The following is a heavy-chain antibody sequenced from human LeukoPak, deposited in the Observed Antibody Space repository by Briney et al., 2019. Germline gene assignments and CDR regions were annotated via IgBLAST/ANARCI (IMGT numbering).Heavy chain of an antibody. V-gene: IGHV4-34*01. CDR1: GGSFSGYY. CDR2: INHSGST. J-gene: IGHJ3*02. CDR3: ARQKGTSFEAFDI. Sequence: SETLSLTCAVYGGSFSGYYWSWTRQPPGKGLEWIGEINHSGSTNYNPSLKSRVTISVDTSKNQFSLKLSSVTAADTAVYYCARQKGTSFEAFDIWGQGTMVTVSS.